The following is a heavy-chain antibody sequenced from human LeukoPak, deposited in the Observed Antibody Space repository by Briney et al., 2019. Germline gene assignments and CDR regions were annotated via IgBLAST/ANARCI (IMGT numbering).Heavy chain of an antibody. V-gene: IGHV1-24*01. Sequence: ASVKVSCKVSGYTLTELSMHWVRQAPGKGLEWMGDFDPEDGETLYAQKFQGRVTMTEDTSTDTAYMELSSLRSEDTAVYYCARDWTTVTDVPGPYYYYGMDVWGKGTTVTVSS. CDR3: ARDWTTVTDVPGPYYYYGMDV. D-gene: IGHD4-17*01. J-gene: IGHJ6*04. CDR2: FDPEDGET. CDR1: GYTLTELS.